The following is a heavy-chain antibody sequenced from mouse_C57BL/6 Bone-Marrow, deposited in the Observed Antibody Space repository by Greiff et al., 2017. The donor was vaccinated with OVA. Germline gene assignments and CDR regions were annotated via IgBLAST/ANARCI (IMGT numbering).Heavy chain of an antibody. J-gene: IGHJ3*01. CDR2: INPYNGGT. Sequence: VQLQQSGPVLVKPGASVKMSCKASGYTFTDYYMNWVKQSHGKSLEWIGVINPYNGGTSYNQKFKGKATLTVDKSSSTAYMELNSLTSEDSAVYYCARYGYDRAWFAYWGQGTLVTVSA. CDR3: ARYGYDRAWFAY. CDR1: GYTFTDYY. V-gene: IGHV1-19*01. D-gene: IGHD2-2*01.